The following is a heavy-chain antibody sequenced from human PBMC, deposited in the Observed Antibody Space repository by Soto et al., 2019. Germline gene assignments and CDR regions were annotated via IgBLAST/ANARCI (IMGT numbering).Heavy chain of an antibody. Sequence: ASVKVSCKASGYTFTSYYMHWVRQAPGQGLEWMGIINPSGSSTSYAQKFQGRVTMTRDTSTSTVYMELSSLRSEDTAVYYCAGDLGYCSGGSCPLTGGFDPWGQGTLVTVSS. J-gene: IGHJ5*02. CDR1: GYTFTSYY. CDR3: AGDLGYCSGGSCPLTGGFDP. V-gene: IGHV1-46*01. D-gene: IGHD2-15*01. CDR2: INPSGSST.